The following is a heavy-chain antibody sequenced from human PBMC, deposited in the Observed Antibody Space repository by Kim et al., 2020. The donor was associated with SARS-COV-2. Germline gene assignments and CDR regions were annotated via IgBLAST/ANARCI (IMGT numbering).Heavy chain of an antibody. CDR3: TRGWGYCSGGSCYPGRYFDY. CDR2: IRSKAYGGTT. CDR1: GFTFGDYA. J-gene: IGHJ4*02. Sequence: GGSLRLSCTASGFTFGDYAMSWFRQAPGKGLEWVGFIRSKAYGGTTEYAASVKGRFTISRDDSKSIAYLQMNSLKTEDTAVYYCTRGWGYCSGGSCYPGRYFDYWGQGTLVTVSS. D-gene: IGHD2-15*01. V-gene: IGHV3-49*03.